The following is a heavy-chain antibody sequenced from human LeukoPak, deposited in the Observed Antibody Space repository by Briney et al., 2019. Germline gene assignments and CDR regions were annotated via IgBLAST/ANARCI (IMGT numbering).Heavy chain of an antibody. V-gene: IGHV3-53*01. CDR1: GFTVSSNY. Sequence: GGSLRLSCAASGFTVSSNYMSWVRQAPGKGLEWVSVIYTGGSTYYSDSVKGRFTISRDSSKNTLYLQMNSLRAEDTAVYYCARVNVGFDSSGYYPTTFDYWGQGTLVTVS. CDR3: ARVNVGFDSSGYYPTTFDY. D-gene: IGHD3-22*01. CDR2: IYTGGST. J-gene: IGHJ4*02.